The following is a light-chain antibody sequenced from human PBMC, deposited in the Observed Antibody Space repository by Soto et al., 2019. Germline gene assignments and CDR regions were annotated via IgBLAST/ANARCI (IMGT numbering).Light chain of an antibody. CDR3: QQYGSSRGFT. J-gene: IGKJ3*01. V-gene: IGKV3-20*01. Sequence: EIVSTQSPGTLSLSPGERATLSCRASQSVSSSYLAWYQQKPGQAPRLLIYGASGRATGIPDRFSGSGSGTDFTLTISRLEPEDFAVYYCQQYGSSRGFTFGPGTKVDIK. CDR2: GAS. CDR1: QSVSSSY.